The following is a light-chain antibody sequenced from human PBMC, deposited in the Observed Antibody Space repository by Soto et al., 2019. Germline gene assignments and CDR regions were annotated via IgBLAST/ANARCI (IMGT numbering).Light chain of an antibody. Sequence: EVELTQSPGTLSLSPGERATLSCRASQRVSSNYLAWYQQKPAQAPSLLIYDASSTATGTPDSFSGSGSGTDFTLTLRRLEPEDFAVYYCQRYGSSPITFGGGTQVDIK. CDR1: QRVSSNY. CDR2: DAS. CDR3: QRYGSSPIT. J-gene: IGKJ4*01. V-gene: IGKV3-20*01.